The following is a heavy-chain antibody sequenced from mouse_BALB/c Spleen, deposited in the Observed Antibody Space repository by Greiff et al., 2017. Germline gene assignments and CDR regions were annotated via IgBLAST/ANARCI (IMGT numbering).Heavy chain of an antibody. V-gene: IGHV1-82*01. D-gene: IGHD1-1*01. Sequence: VQLQQSGPELVKPGSSVKISCKASGYAFSSYCMNWVKQSPGQGLEWIGQIYPDDGGTNYNEKFKGKATLTADKSSSTAYMQLNSLTSEDSAVYFCARGSIDYYGSSYAMDYWGQGTSVTVSS. CDR3: ARGSIDYYGSSYAMDY. CDR2: IYPDDGGT. CDR1: GYAFSSYC. J-gene: IGHJ4*01.